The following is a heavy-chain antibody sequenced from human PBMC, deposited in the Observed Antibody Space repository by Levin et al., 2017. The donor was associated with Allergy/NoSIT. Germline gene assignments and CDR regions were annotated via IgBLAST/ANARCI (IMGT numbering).Heavy chain of an antibody. D-gene: IGHD4-17*01. Sequence: GGSLRLSCAASGFTVSSNYMSWVRQAPGKGLEWVSVIYSGGSTDYADSVRARFTISRDNSKNTVYLQMNSLRAEDTAVYYCATDYAFAFDIWGQGTMVTVSS. CDR1: GFTVSSNY. J-gene: IGHJ3*02. CDR3: ATDYAFAFDI. CDR2: IYSGGST. V-gene: IGHV3-66*01.